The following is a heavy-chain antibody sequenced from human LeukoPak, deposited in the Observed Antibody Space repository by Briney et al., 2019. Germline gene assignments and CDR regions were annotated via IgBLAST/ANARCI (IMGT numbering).Heavy chain of an antibody. CDR2: ITSDGSAT. J-gene: IGHJ2*01. Sequence: GGSLRLSCTVSGFTFSSYWMHWVRQGPGKGLAWVSRITSDGSATDYADSVKGRFTISRDNAKNTLYLHMDSLRAEDTAVYYCARDASPGYFDLWGRGTLVTVSS. V-gene: IGHV3-74*01. D-gene: IGHD2-15*01. CDR1: GFTFSSYW. CDR3: ARDASPGYFDL.